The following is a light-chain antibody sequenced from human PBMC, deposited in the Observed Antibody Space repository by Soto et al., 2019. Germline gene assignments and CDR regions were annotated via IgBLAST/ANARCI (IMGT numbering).Light chain of an antibody. CDR1: GSNIGRNY. V-gene: IGLV1-51*01. J-gene: IGLJ2*01. Sequence: QSVLTQPASLSATPGEKVTISCSGRGSNIGRNYVSWYRQFPGTAPQLLIYDDNKRHSGVPDRLSGSRYGTSASLAIAGLQPGDEADYYCGTWDESLGAGGFGGGTKLTVL. CDR3: GTWDESLGAGG. CDR2: DDN.